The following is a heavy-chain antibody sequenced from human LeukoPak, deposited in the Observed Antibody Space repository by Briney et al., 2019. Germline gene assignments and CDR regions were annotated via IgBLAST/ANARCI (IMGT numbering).Heavy chain of an antibody. CDR2: IHFSGTI. CDR3: AAGGDTAKGGKY. D-gene: IGHD5-18*01. CDR1: GASISGTDYY. V-gene: IGHV4-31*03. J-gene: IGHJ4*02. Sequence: SETLSLTCTVSGASISGTDYYWTSTRDHPGEGLEWLGFIHFSGTIYYNPSLRSRLIISADTAKNQMSLKLSSMTAADTAVYYCAAGGDTAKGGKYWGQGTQVTVSS.